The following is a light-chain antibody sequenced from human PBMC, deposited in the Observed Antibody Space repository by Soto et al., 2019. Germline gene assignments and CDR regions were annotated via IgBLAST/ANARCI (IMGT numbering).Light chain of an antibody. CDR2: DVS. CDR1: SSDDGGYNY. Sequence: QSALTQPASVSGSPGQSINISCTGTSSDDGGYNYVSWYQHHPGKAPKLIIYDVSNRPSGVSNPFSGSKSGNTASLTISGLQPEDEADYYCSSYTTSNTRQIVFGTGTKVTVL. J-gene: IGLJ1*01. V-gene: IGLV2-14*03. CDR3: SSYTTSNTRQIV.